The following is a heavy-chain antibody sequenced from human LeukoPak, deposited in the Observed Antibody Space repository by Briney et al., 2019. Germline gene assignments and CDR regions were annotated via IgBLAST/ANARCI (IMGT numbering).Heavy chain of an antibody. D-gene: IGHD2/OR15-2a*01. CDR3: ARHNPFRPFPDY. CDR1: GGSISSSSYF. V-gene: IGHV4-39*01. J-gene: IGHJ4*02. CDR2: IYYSGST. Sequence: SETLSLTCTVPGGSISSSSYFWGWIRQPPGKGLEWIGTIYYSGSTYYNPSLKSRVTFSLDTSNNQFSLKLSSVTAADTAVYFCARHNPFRPFPDYWGQGTLVTVSS.